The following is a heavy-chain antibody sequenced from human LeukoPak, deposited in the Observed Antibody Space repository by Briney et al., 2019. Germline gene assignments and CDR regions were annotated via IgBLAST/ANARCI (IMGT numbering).Heavy chain of an antibody. CDR3: AIMHGYYDGSGFWVQ. CDR1: GFTFSSYA. CDR2: ISPSGDRT. J-gene: IGHJ4*02. D-gene: IGHD3-22*01. Sequence: GALRLSCAASGFTFSSYAMSWVRQAPGKGLEWVSFISPSGDRTSNADSVEGRFTISRDNTRNTLYLQMNSLRDEDTGVYYCAIMHGYYDGSGFWVQWGQGTLVTVSS. V-gene: IGHV3-23*01.